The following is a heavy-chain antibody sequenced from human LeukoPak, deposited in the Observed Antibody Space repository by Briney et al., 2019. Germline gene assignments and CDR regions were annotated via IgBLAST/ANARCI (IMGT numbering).Heavy chain of an antibody. V-gene: IGHV3-23*01. J-gene: IGHJ5*02. D-gene: IGHD2-21*01. Sequence: GGSLRLSCAVSGITLSNYGMIWVRQAPGKGLEWVAGISDSGGRTNYADSVRGRFTISRDNPKNTLYLQMNSLRAEDTAVYFCAKRGVVVPVILVGFPKQAHFFDPWGQGAQVTVSS. CDR3: AKRGVVVPVILVGFPKQAHFFDP. CDR2: ISDSGGRT. CDR1: GITLSNYG.